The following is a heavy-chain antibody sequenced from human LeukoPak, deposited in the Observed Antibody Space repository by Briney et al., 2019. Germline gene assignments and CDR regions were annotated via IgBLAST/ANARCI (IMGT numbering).Heavy chain of an antibody. J-gene: IGHJ1*01. D-gene: IGHD3-10*01. CDR1: GFTFSSYG. Sequence: GGTLRLSCAASGFTFSSYGMSWVRQAPGKGLEWVSAISGSGGSTYYADSVKGRFTISRDNSKNTLYLQMNGLRVEDTAVYYCARDLSSSGYFQHWGQGTLVTVSS. CDR2: ISGSGGST. V-gene: IGHV3-23*01. CDR3: ARDLSSSGYFQH.